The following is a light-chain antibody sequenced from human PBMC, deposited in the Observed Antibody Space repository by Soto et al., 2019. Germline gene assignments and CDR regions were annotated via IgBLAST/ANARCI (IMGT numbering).Light chain of an antibody. CDR1: ESISRH. J-gene: IGKJ5*01. V-gene: IGKV1-39*01. CDR3: QQDYSTLAN. CDR2: AAS. Sequence: DIQMSQSPSSLSASVGDRVTITCRAAESISRHLNWYQQKPGRAPDLLIYAASTLQNGVPSRFTGSGSGTEFTLTIPRLQLEDFATYYCQQDYSTLANFGQGTRLEIK.